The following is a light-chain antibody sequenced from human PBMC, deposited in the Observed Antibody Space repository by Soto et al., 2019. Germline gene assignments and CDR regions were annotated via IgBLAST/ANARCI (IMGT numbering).Light chain of an antibody. CDR2: DAS. CDR3: QHYRLYSPWT. Sequence: IQMTQSPSTLSASVGDRVTITCRASQNINAWLAWYQQKPGKAPKPLISDASSLESGVPSRFSGSGSGTEFTLTISGLQPDDFATYYCQHYRLYSPWTFGQGTKVDIK. CDR1: QNINAW. V-gene: IGKV1-5*01. J-gene: IGKJ1*01.